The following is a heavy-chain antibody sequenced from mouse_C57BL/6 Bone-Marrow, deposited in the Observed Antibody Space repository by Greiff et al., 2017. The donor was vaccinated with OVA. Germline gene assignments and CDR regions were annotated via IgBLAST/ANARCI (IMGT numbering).Heavy chain of an antibody. J-gene: IGHJ4*01. CDR1: GYTFTSYW. V-gene: IGHV1-55*01. Sequence: QVQLQQPGAELVKPGASVKMSCKASGYTFTSYWITWVKQRPGQGLEWIGDIYPGSGSTNYNEKFKSKATLTVDTSSSTAYMQLSSLTSEDSAVDFCARDTTVVDYYAMDYWGQGTSVTVSS. CDR3: ARDTTVVDYYAMDY. D-gene: IGHD1-1*01. CDR2: IYPGSGST.